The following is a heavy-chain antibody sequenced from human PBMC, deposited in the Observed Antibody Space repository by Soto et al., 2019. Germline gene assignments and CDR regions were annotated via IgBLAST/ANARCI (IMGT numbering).Heavy chain of an antibody. CDR1: GGTFSSYA. CDR2: IIPIFGTA. D-gene: IGHD6-13*01. CDR3: ARGRIAAAGPIFDY. J-gene: IGHJ4*02. V-gene: IGHV1-69*13. Sequence: SVKVSCKASGGTFSSYAISWVRQAPGQGLEWMGGIIPIFGTANYAQKFQGRVTITADEATITAYMELSSLRSEDTAVYYWARGRIAAAGPIFDYWGQGTRVTVAS.